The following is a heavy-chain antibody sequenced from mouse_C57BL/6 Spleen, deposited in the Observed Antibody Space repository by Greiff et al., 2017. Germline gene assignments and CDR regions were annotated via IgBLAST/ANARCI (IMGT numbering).Heavy chain of an antibody. CDR3: ARDSSSSFDY. V-gene: IGHV5-16*01. Sequence: EVKVVESERGLVQPGSSMKLSCTASGFTFSDYYMAWVRQVPEKSLEWVANINYDGSSTYYLDSVKSRFIISRDYATNILYLRMRSLKSEDTSPYDCARDSSSSFDYWGQGTTLTVSS. CDR1: GFTFSDYY. D-gene: IGHD1-1*01. CDR2: INYDGSST. J-gene: IGHJ2*01.